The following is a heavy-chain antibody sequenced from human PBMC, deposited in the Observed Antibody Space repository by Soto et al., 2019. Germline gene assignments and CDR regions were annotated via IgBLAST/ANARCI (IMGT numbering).Heavy chain of an antibody. CDR1: GYTFTSYG. D-gene: IGHD4-17*01. CDR3: ARETGPDYGGHGDAFDI. J-gene: IGHJ3*02. CDR2: ISAYNGNT. Sequence: GASVKVSCKASGYTFTSYGISWVRQAPGQGLEWMGWISAYNGNTNYAQKLQGRVTMTTDTSTSTAYMELRSLRSDDTAVYYCARETGPDYGGHGDAFDIWGQGTMVTVSS. V-gene: IGHV1-18*01.